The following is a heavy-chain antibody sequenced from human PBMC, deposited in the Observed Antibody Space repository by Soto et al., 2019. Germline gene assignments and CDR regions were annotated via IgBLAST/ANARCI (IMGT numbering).Heavy chain of an antibody. CDR1: GYSFTSYW. CDR2: IDPSDSYT. D-gene: IGHD3-3*01. CDR3: ARCGGPTYYDFWSGSTSKYYYGMDV. Sequence: PGESLKISCKGSGYSFTSYWISWVRQMPGKGLEWMGRIDPSDSYTNYSPSFQGHVTISADKSTSTAYLQWSSLKASDTAMYYCARCGGPTYYDFWSGSTSKYYYGMDVWGQGTTVTVSS. J-gene: IGHJ6*02. V-gene: IGHV5-10-1*01.